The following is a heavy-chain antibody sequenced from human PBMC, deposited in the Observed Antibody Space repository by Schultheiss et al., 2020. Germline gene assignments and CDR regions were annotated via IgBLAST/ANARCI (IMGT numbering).Heavy chain of an antibody. V-gene: IGHV3-30-3*01. CDR3: AKEQVSRLRPPYYFDY. CDR2: ISFDGYSE. J-gene: IGHJ4*02. Sequence: GGSLRLSCAASGFTFSIYAMTWVRQAPDRGLEWVAIISFDGYSEYYANSVEGRFTISRDNSKNTLYLQMNSLRAEDTAVYYCAKEQVSRLRPPYYFDYWGQGTLVTVSS. D-gene: IGHD4-17*01. CDR1: GFTFSIYA.